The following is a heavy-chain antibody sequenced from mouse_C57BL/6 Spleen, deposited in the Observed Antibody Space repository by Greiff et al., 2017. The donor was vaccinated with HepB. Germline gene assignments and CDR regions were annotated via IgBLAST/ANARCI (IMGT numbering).Heavy chain of an antibody. D-gene: IGHD2-4*01. J-gene: IGHJ3*01. CDR3: ARREFRDYDDGGPLFAY. Sequence: QVQLQQSGAELVKPGASVKISCKASGYAFSSYWMNWVKQRPGKGLEWIGQIYPGDGDTNYNGKFKGKATLTADKSSSTAYMQLSSLTSEDSAVYFCARREFRDYDDGGPLFAYWGQGTLVTVSA. V-gene: IGHV1-80*01. CDR1: GYAFSSYW. CDR2: IYPGDGDT.